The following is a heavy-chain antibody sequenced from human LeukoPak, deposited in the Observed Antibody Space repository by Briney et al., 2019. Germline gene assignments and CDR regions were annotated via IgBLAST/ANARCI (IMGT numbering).Heavy chain of an antibody. CDR1: GGTFSSYA. CDR2: IIPILGIA. Sequence: AASVKVSCKASGGTFSSYAISWVRQAPGQGLEWMGRIIPILGIANYAQKFQGRVTITADKSTSTAYMELRSLRSDDTAVYYCARDPPMVRGGRDIWGQGTMVTVSS. CDR3: ARDPPMVRGGRDI. V-gene: IGHV1-69*04. J-gene: IGHJ3*02. D-gene: IGHD3-10*01.